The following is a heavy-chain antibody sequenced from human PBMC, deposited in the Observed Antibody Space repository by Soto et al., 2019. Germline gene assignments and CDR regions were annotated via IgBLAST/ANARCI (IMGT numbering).Heavy chain of an antibody. J-gene: IGHJ3*02. CDR2: ISGSGGST. CDR1: GFNFSSYA. Sequence: AGSLSLSLAASGFNFSSYATNLVRQAPGKGLEWVSAISGSGGSTYYADSVKGRFTISRDNSKNTLYLQMNSLRAEDTAVYYCAKDLQPTYYNDSHRAFGICGQGTMVTGS. CDR3: AKDLQPTYYNDSHRAFGI. V-gene: IGHV3-23*01. D-gene: IGHD3-22*01.